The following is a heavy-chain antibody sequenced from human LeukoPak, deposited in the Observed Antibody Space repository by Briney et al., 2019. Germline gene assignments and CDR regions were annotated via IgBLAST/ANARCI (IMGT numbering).Heavy chain of an antibody. Sequence: GGSLRLSCTVSGFIFSDFSMSWVRQAPGKGLEWVAKMSEDGNEIFYVDSVKGRFTISRDNTKKSLYLQLSSLRPEDSAVYYCARPRGCGSARCNNFDYWGQGTLVTVSS. J-gene: IGHJ4*02. CDR3: ARPRGCGSARCNNFDY. D-gene: IGHD2-2*01. V-gene: IGHV3-7*01. CDR1: GFIFSDFS. CDR2: MSEDGNEI.